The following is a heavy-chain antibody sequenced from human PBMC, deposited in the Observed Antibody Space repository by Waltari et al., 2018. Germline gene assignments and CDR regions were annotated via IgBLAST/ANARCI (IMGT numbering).Heavy chain of an antibody. CDR2: ISGYTGDT. CDR1: GYTFTNYG. CDR3: ARGADYYFDY. D-gene: IGHD3-3*01. V-gene: IGHV1-18*01. Sequence: QVQLVQSGAEVKKPGASVKVPCKASGYTFTNYGISWVRQAPGQGLEWMGWISGYTGDTYYAQKCQGRVTMTTDPSTSTAVMEVRSLRSDDTAVYYCARGADYYFDYWGQGSLLTVSS. J-gene: IGHJ4*02.